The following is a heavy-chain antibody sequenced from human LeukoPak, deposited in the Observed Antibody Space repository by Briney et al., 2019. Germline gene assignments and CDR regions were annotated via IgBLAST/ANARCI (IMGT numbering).Heavy chain of an antibody. D-gene: IGHD6-19*01. CDR1: GYTFTGYY. J-gene: IGHJ4*02. CDR2: INPNSGGT. Sequence: GASVKVSCKASGYTFTGYYMHCVRQAPGQGLEWMGWINPNSGGTNYAQKFQGRVTMTRDTSISTAYMELSRLRSDDTAVYYCARKGGDSSGWFTRIDYFDYWGQGTLVTVSS. V-gene: IGHV1-2*02. CDR3: ARKGGDSSGWFTRIDYFDY.